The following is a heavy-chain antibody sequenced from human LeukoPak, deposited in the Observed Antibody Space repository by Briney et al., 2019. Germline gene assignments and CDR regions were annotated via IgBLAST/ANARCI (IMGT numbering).Heavy chain of an antibody. Sequence: GGSLRLSCAASGFTFSNYAMSWVRQAPGKGLEWVSGISGDGGRTYYADSVKGWFTISRDNSKNTLYVQMYSLRAEDTAIYYCAKPHSSGWALFEYWGQGTLVSVSS. J-gene: IGHJ4*02. D-gene: IGHD6-19*01. CDR1: GFTFSNYA. V-gene: IGHV3-23*01. CDR2: ISGDGGRT. CDR3: AKPHSSGWALFEY.